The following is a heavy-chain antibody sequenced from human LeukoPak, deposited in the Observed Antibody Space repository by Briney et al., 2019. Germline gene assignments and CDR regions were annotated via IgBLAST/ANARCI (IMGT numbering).Heavy chain of an antibody. CDR3: ARAGCSGGSCFFFDY. J-gene: IGHJ4*02. Sequence: SETLSLTCTVSGGSISSCYWSWIRQPPGKGLEWIGYIYYSGSTNYNPSLKSRVTISVDTSKNQFSLKLSSVTAADTAVYYCARAGCSGGSCFFFDYWGQGTLVTVSS. D-gene: IGHD2-15*01. CDR1: GGSISSCY. CDR2: IYYSGST. V-gene: IGHV4-59*01.